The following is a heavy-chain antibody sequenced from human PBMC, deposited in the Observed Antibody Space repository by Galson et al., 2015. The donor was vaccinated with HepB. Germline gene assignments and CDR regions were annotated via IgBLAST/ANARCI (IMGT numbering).Heavy chain of an antibody. J-gene: IGHJ3*02. CDR3: TTEDIMITFGGVIDDAFDI. Sequence: SLRLSCAASGFTFSNAWMSWVRQAPGKGLEWVGRIKSKTDGGTTDYAAPVKGRFTISRDDSKNTLYLQMNSLKTEDTAVYYCTTEDIMITFGGVIDDAFDIWGQGTMVTVSS. CDR1: GFTFSNAW. V-gene: IGHV3-15*01. CDR2: IKSKTDGGTT. D-gene: IGHD3-16*02.